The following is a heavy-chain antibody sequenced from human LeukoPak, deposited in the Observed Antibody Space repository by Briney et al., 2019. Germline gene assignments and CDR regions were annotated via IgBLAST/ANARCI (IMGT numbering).Heavy chain of an antibody. Sequence: GGSLRLSCAASGFTFSNAWMSWVRQAPGKGLEWVGRIKSKTDGGTTDYAAPVKGRFTISRDDSKNTLYLQMNSLKTEDTAVYYCTTDPTRPAYYYYYYYMDVWGKGTTVTVSS. V-gene: IGHV3-15*01. J-gene: IGHJ6*03. CDR2: IKSKTDGGTT. D-gene: IGHD6-6*01. CDR1: GFTFSNAW. CDR3: TTDPTRPAYYYYYYYMDV.